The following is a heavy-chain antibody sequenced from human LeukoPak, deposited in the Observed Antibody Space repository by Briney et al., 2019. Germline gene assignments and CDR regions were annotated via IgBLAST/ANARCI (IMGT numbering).Heavy chain of an antibody. CDR3: ARVFPGDYTTGFDP. CDR1: GYTFTSYA. Sequence: ASVKVSCKASGYTFTSYAMHWVRQAPGQRLEWMGWINAGNGNTKYSQKFQGRVTVTRDTSASTAYMELSSLRSEDTAVYYCARVFPGDYTTGFDPWGQGTLVTVSS. V-gene: IGHV1-3*01. D-gene: IGHD4-17*01. CDR2: INAGNGNT. J-gene: IGHJ5*02.